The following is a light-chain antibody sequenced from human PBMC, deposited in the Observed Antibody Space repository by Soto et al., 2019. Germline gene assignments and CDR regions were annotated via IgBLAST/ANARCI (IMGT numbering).Light chain of an antibody. J-gene: IGLJ1*01. CDR2: DVS. Sequence: QSALPQPASVSGSPGQSITISCTGTSSGVGGYNYVSWYQQHPGKAPKLMIYDVSNRPSGVSNRFSGSKSGNTASLTISGLQAEDEADYYCSSYTSCSTPAXVFGTGTKVTVL. CDR3: SSYTSCSTPAXV. CDR1: SSGVGGYNY. V-gene: IGLV2-14*01.